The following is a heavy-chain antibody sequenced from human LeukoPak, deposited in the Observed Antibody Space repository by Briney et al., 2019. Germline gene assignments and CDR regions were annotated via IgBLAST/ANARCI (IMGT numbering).Heavy chain of an antibody. CDR3: ARTSQRHSFTGFVINFFDP. Sequence: GGSLRLSCAASRFIFSSYSMYWVRQAPGQGLQWVAADSVKGRFTIPRDNSKNTLYVQMNSLRAEDRAVYYCARTSQRHSFTGFVINFFDPWGQGTLVTVSS. D-gene: IGHD2-15*01. CDR1: RFIFSSYS. V-gene: IGHV3-30*04. J-gene: IGHJ5*02.